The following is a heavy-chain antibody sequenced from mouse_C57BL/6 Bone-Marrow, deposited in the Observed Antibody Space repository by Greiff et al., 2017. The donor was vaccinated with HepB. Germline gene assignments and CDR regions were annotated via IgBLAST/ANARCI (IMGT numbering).Heavy chain of an antibody. CDR3: ARGNYGSSYSWFAY. J-gene: IGHJ3*01. Sequence: VQLQQSGAELVKPGASVKMSCKASGYTFTSYWITWVKQRPGQGLEWIGDIYPGSGSTNYNEKFKSKATLTVDTSSSTAYMQLSSLTSEDSAVYYWARGNYGSSYSWFAYWGQGTLVTVSA. CDR2: IYPGSGST. D-gene: IGHD1-1*01. CDR1: GYTFTSYW. V-gene: IGHV1-55*01.